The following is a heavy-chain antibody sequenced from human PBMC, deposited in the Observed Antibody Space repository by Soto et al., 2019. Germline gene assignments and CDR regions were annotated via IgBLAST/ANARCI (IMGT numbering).Heavy chain of an antibody. Sequence: QVQLQESGPGLVKPSETLSLTCTVSGGSITNYYCSWCRQSPGKGLEWISYISYSGTSAYNLSLNRRVTMSVDTSNTQFSLMLESVTATDTAVYYCARHGFGSLHGLVDVWGQGTTVIVSS. V-gene: IGHV4-59*08. D-gene: IGHD3-10*01. J-gene: IGHJ6*02. CDR3: ARHGFGSLHGLVDV. CDR1: GGSITNYY. CDR2: ISYSGTS.